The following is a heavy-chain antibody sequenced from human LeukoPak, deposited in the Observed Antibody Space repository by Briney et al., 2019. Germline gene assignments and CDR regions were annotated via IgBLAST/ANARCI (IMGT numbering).Heavy chain of an antibody. CDR1: SRSISSYY. D-gene: IGHD3-3*01. CDR2: IYPTGGP. V-gene: IGHV4-4*09. CDR3: ARRGTILGPESL. J-gene: IGHJ2*01. Sequence: SETLSLTCTVSSRSISSYYWRWIRQPPGKGLEGIGYIYPTGGPIHNPHRKSRLTISVATSKNQRSRHLSAVTAADTAIYYWARRGTILGPESLWGRGTLVTVSS.